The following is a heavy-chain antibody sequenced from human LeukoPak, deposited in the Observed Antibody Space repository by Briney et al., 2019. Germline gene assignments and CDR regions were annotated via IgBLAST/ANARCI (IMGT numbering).Heavy chain of an antibody. D-gene: IGHD3-22*01. V-gene: IGHV3-66*01. J-gene: IGHJ4*02. Sequence: GGSLRLSCVVSGFTVRSNYMSWVRQSPGRGLEWVSVIHSDGTTYYADSVKGRFSISRDNAKNTLHLQMHSLRAEDTAVYYCARDWFYSGSSGYYWDYWGQGTLVTVSS. CDR3: ARDWFYSGSSGYYWDY. CDR2: IHSDGTT. CDR1: GFTVRSNY.